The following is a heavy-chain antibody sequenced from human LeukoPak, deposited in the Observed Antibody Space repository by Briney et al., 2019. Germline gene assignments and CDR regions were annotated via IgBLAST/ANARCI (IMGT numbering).Heavy chain of an antibody. CDR2: IRPSGDNT. D-gene: IGHD6-19*01. J-gene: IGHJ5*02. Sequence: GGSLRLSCAASGFPLRSYDMTWVRQAPGRGLEWVSSIRPSGDNTYYGDSVKGRFTISRDNSKNTVYLEMNNMRVDDTAVYYCARVAGWHWFDPWGQGTLVTVSS. CDR1: GFPLRSYD. V-gene: IGHV3-23*01. CDR3: ARVAGWHWFDP.